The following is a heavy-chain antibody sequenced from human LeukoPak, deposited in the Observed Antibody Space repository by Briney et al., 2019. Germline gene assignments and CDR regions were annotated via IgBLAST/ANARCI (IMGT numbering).Heavy chain of an antibody. V-gene: IGHV1-8*01. J-gene: IGHJ5*02. D-gene: IGHD6-13*01. CDR3: AREYSSSWSDWFDP. CDR1: GYTFTSYD. CDR2: MNPNSGNT. Sequence: ASVKVSCKASGYTFTSYDINWVRQATGQGLEWMGWMNPNSGNTGYAQKFQGRVTMTGNISISTAYMELSSLRSEDTAVYYCAREYSSSWSDWFDPWGQGTLVTVSS.